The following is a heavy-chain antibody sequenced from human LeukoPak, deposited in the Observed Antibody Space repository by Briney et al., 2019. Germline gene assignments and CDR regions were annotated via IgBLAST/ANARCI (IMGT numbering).Heavy chain of an antibody. D-gene: IGHD3-16*01. Sequence: GGSLRLSCAASGFTFSTYAMSWVRQAPGKGLEWVSTISGSGANTYYADSLRGRFTISRDNSKNTLYLHMNSLRAEDTSVYLCAKERAGYAHPYLFGYWGQGTLVTVSS. CDR3: AKERAGYAHPYLFGY. V-gene: IGHV3-23*01. J-gene: IGHJ4*02. CDR2: ISGSGANT. CDR1: GFTFSTYA.